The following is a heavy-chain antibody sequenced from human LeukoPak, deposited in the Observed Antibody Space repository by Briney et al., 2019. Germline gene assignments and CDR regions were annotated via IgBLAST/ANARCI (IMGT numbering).Heavy chain of an antibody. CDR1: GFTFTSSA. D-gene: IGHD3-3*01. CDR3: AVTPRPSGERITIFGVDPYYYYGMDA. J-gene: IGHJ6*02. Sequence: SVKVSCKASGFTFTSSAMQWVRQARGQRLEWIGWIVVGSGNTNYAQKFQERVTITRDMSTSTAYMELSSLRSEDTAVYYCAVTPRPSGERITIFGVDPYYYYGMDAWGQGTTVTVPS. CDR2: IVVGSGNT. V-gene: IGHV1-58*02.